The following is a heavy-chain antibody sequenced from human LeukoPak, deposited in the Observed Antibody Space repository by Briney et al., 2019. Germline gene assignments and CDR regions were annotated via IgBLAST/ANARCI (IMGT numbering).Heavy chain of an antibody. V-gene: IGHV1-2*02. D-gene: IGHD3-10*01. CDR3: AASDGHIKAGYYYYMDV. CDR2: INPNSGGT. Sequence: ASVKVSCKASGCTFTGYYFHWVRQAPGQGLEWMGWINPNSGGTNYAQRFQGRVTLTWDTSISTAYMELNRLTSDDTAVYYCAASDGHIKAGYYYYMDVWGKGTSVTVSS. CDR1: GCTFTGYY. J-gene: IGHJ6*03.